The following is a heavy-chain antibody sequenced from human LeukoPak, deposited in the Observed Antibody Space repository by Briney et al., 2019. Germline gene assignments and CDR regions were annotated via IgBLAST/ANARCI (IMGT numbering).Heavy chain of an antibody. CDR3: ARGEVVGPYDY. CDR1: GGSISSYY. D-gene: IGHD1-26*01. CDR2: IHYSGST. Sequence: KPSETLSLTCTVSGGSISSYYWSWIRQPPGKGLEWIGYIHYSGSTNQNPSLKSRVSTSVETSKNQFSLKLSSVTAADTAVYYCARGEVVGPYDYWGQGTLVTVSS. V-gene: IGHV4-59*01. J-gene: IGHJ4*02.